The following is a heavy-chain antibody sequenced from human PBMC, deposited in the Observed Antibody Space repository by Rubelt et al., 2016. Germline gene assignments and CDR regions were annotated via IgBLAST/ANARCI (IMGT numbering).Heavy chain of an antibody. D-gene: IGHD6-19*01. CDR2: IYYSGGT. Sequence: QVQLQESGPGLVKPSETLSLTCTVSGGSISSYYWSWIRQPPGKGLEWIGYIYYSGGTNYNPPLKGRVTISVDTSKNQFALKVGSVTAADTAVYYCAGDSSGRGDWFDPWGQGTLVTVSS. CDR3: AGDSSGRGDWFDP. J-gene: IGHJ5*02. CDR1: GGSISSYY. V-gene: IGHV4-59*12.